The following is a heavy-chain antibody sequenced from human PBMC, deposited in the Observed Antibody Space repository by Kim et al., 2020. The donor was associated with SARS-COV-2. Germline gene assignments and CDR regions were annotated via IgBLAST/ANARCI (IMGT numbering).Heavy chain of an antibody. CDR3: ARDGALEGFGWFDP. V-gene: IGHV4-59*13. D-gene: IGHD3-3*01. J-gene: IGHJ5*02. CDR1: GGSISSYY. Sequence: SETLSLTCTVSGGSISSYYWSWIRQPPGKGLEWIGYIYYSGSTNYNPSLKSRVTISVDTSKNQFSLKLSSVTAADTAVYYCARDGALEGFGWFDPWGQGTLVTVSS. CDR2: IYYSGST.